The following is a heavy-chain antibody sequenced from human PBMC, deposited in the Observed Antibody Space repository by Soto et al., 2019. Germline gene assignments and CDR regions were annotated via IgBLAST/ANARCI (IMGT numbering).Heavy chain of an antibody. J-gene: IGHJ3*02. CDR2: IYSGGST. V-gene: IGHV3-66*01. Sequence: PGGSLRLSCAASGFTVSSNYMSWVRQAPGKGLEWVSVIYSGGSTYYADSVKGRFTISRDNSKNTLYLQMNSLRAEDTAVYYCARVWDIVVVPAAIATVGAFDIWGQGTMVTVSS. D-gene: IGHD2-2*01. CDR3: ARVWDIVVVPAAIATVGAFDI. CDR1: GFTVSSNY.